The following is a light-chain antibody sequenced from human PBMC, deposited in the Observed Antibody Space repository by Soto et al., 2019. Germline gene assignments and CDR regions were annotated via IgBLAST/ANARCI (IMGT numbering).Light chain of an antibody. CDR1: TNDVGDYNY. J-gene: IGLJ3*02. CDR2: EVS. Sequence: QSALTQPASVSGSPGQSITISCTGTTNDVGDYNYVAWYQQHSGKVPRLMIYEVSNRPPGVSYRFSGSKSGSTASLTISGLQAEDEADYYCSSYTSSTTRVFGGGTQLTVL. V-gene: IGLV2-14*01. CDR3: SSYTSSTTRV.